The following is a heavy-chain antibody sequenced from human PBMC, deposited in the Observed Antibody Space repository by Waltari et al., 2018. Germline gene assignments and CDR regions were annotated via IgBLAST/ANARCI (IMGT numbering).Heavy chain of an antibody. CDR3: ARVSVYYVAACDI. D-gene: IGHD3-10*02. J-gene: IGHJ3*02. V-gene: IGHV4-34*01. CDR1: GGSFSGYY. Sequence: QVPLQQCGAGPLTPAETLSLTCAVYGGSFSGYYWSWIRQPPGKGLEWIEESNQSGSTAYNPSRKSRVAISVDTPKTQLSLSLSSVTAVVTAVDYCARVSVYYVAACDIWGQGTRVTVSS. CDR2: SNQSGST.